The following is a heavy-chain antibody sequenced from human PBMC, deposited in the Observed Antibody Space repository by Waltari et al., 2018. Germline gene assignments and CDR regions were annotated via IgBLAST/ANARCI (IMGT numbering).Heavy chain of an antibody. CDR3: ARGVGSGWYYFDY. V-gene: IGHV1-8*03. D-gene: IGHD6-19*01. CDR1: GYTFTSYD. CDR2: MNPNSGNT. J-gene: IGHJ4*02. Sequence: QVQLVQSGAEVKKPGASVTVSCKASGYTFTSYDITWVRQATGQGLEWMGWMNPNSGNTGYAQKFQGRVTITRTTSRSTAYMDLSSLRSEDTAVYYCARGVGSGWYYFDYWGQGTLVTVSS.